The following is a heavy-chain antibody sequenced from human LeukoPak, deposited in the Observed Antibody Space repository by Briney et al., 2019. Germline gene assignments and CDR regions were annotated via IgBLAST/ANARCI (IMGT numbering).Heavy chain of an antibody. Sequence: PGGSLRLSCAASGFTFSSYWMHWVRQAPGKGLVWVSRIISDGTGTSYADSAKGRFTISRDNAKNTLYLQMNSLSAEDTAVYFCVRDSHYHPGYWGQGTLVTVSS. V-gene: IGHV3-74*01. J-gene: IGHJ4*02. CDR2: IISDGTGT. D-gene: IGHD4-11*01. CDR1: GFTFSSYW. CDR3: VRDSHYHPGY.